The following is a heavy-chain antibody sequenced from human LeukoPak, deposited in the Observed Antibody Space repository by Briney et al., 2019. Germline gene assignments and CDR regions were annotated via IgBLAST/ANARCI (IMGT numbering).Heavy chain of an antibody. V-gene: IGHV3-74*01. CDR3: ARGPRPLGSTMISPSDY. CDR1: GFTFSSYG. D-gene: IGHD3-22*01. Sequence: PGGSLRLSCAASGFTFSSYGMHWVRQAPGKGLVWVSRIKSDGSSTSYADSAKGRFIISRDNAKNTLYLQMNSLRAEDTAVYYCARGPRPLGSTMISPSDYWGQGTLVTVSS. CDR2: IKSDGSST. J-gene: IGHJ4*02.